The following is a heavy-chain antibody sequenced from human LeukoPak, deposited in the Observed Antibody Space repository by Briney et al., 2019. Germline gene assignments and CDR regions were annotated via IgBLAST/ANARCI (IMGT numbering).Heavy chain of an antibody. J-gene: IGHJ4*02. Sequence: PGGSLRLSCVASGFTVSNNGLSWFRQAPGKRLEWVSDISGVGNTYYAESVKGRFTTSRDNPKNTLYLQMNSLRAEDTAVYYCARDSMATIDYWGQGTLVTVSS. CDR1: GFTVSNNG. D-gene: IGHD5-12*01. CDR3: ARDSMATIDY. CDR2: ISGVGNT. V-gene: IGHV3-23*01.